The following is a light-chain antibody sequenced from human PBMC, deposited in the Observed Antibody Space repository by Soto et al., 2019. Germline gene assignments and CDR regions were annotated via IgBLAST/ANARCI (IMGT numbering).Light chain of an antibody. CDR2: EVN. J-gene: IGLJ3*02. CDR1: SSDVGGYNY. Sequence: QPVLTQPPSASGSPGQSVTISCTGTSSDVGGYNYVSWYQQHPGKAPKLMIYEVNKRPSGVPDRFSGSKSGNTASLTVSGLQAEDEADYYCSSYAGSTGVFGGGTKLTVL. CDR3: SSYAGSTGV. V-gene: IGLV2-8*01.